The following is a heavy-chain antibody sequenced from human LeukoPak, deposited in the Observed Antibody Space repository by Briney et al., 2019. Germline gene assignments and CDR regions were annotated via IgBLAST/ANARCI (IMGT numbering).Heavy chain of an antibody. D-gene: IGHD6-13*01. J-gene: IGHJ5*02. CDR3: TRGAAAGITGWFDP. V-gene: IGHV3-49*03. CDR1: GFTFGDYT. Sequence: GGSLRLSCTASGFTFGDYTMSWFRQAPGKGREWVGFIRTKGYGGTTEYAASVKGRFTISRDDSKNIAYLQMNSLKSEDTAVYYCTRGAAAGITGWFDPWGQGTLVTVSS. CDR2: IRTKGYGGTT.